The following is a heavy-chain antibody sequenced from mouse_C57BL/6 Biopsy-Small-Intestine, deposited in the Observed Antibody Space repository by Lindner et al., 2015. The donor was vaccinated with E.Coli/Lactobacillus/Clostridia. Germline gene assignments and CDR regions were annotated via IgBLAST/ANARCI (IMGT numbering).Heavy chain of an antibody. J-gene: IGHJ4*01. V-gene: IGHV1-39*01. CDR1: GYSFTDYN. CDR2: INPNYGTT. CDR3: ARRWGNNYAMDC. D-gene: IGHD1-1*02. Sequence: VQLQESGPELVKPGASVKISCKASGYSFTDYNMNWVKQSNGKSLEWIGVINPNYGTTSYNQKFKGKATLTVDQSSSTAYMQLSSLTTEDSAIYYCARRWGNNYAMDCWGQGTSVTVSS.